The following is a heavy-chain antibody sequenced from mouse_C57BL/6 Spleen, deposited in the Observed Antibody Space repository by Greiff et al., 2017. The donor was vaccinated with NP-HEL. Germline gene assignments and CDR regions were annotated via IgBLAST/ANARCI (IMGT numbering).Heavy chain of an antibody. CDR3: ARYMRDYDAMDY. Sequence: EVQLVESGGGLVQPGGSLSLSCAASGFTFTDYYMSWVRQPPGKALEWLGFIRNKANGYTTEYSASVKGRFTISRDNSQSILYLQMNALRAEDSATYYCARYMRDYDAMDYWGQGTSVTVSS. V-gene: IGHV7-3*01. D-gene: IGHD2-4*01. CDR1: GFTFTDYY. J-gene: IGHJ4*01. CDR2: IRNKANGYTT.